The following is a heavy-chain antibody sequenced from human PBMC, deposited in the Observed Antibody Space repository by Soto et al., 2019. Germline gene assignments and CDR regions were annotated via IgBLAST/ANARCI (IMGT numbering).Heavy chain of an antibody. CDR2: IYYSGST. Sequence: SETLCLTCTVSGGSISSYYWSWIRQPPGKGLEWIGYIYYSGSTNYSPSLKGRVTISVDTSKNQFSLKLSSVTAADTAVYYCARVGVWGSFRHDDAFDIWGKGTLVTVSS. CDR3: ARVGVWGSFRHDDAFDI. CDR1: GGSISSYY. V-gene: IGHV4-59*01. J-gene: IGHJ3*02. D-gene: IGHD3-16*02.